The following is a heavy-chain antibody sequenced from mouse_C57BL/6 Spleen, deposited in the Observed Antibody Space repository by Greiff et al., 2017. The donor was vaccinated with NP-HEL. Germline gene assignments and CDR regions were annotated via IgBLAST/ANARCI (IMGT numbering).Heavy chain of an antibody. CDR1: GYAFSSYW. J-gene: IGHJ2*01. CDR2: IYPGDGDT. D-gene: IGHD1-1*01. CDR3: ASITTVVAGFDY. Sequence: QVQLQQSGAELVKPGASVKISCKASGYAFSSYWMNWVKQRPGKGLEWIGQIYPGDGDTNYNGKFKGKATLTADKSSSTAYMQLSSLTSEDSAVYFCASITTVVAGFDYWGQGTTLTVSS. V-gene: IGHV1-80*01.